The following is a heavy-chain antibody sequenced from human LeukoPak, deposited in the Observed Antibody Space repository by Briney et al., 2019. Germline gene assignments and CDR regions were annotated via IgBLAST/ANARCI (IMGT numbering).Heavy chain of an antibody. CDR2: IYYSGST. D-gene: IGHD5-24*01. Sequence: PSETLSLTCTVSGGSISSYYWSWIRQPPGKGLEWIGYIYYSGSTNYNPSLKSRVTMSVDTSKNQFSLKLSSVTAADTAVYYCARDQMWFDPWGQGTLVTVSS. J-gene: IGHJ5*02. CDR1: GGSISSYY. V-gene: IGHV4-59*12. CDR3: ARDQMWFDP.